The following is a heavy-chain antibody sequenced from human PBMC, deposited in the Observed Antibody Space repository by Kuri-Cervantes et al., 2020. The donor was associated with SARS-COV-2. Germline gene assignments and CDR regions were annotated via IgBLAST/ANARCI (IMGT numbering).Heavy chain of an antibody. D-gene: IGHD2-21*01. J-gene: IGHJ4*02. CDR1: GFVFSRID. CDR3: AKDRAGVHDF. Sequence: GGSLRLSCTVSGFVFSRIDMHWIRQAPGKGLEWVAVISFDGKNKNCVASGKGRFTISRDNSQNILYLQMKGLRSEDTAIYYCAKDRAGVHDFWGPGTLVTVSS. CDR2: ISFDGKNK. V-gene: IGHV3-30*18.